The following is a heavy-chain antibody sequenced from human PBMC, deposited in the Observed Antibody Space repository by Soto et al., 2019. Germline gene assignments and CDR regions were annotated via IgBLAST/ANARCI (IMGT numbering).Heavy chain of an antibody. D-gene: IGHD3-22*01. V-gene: IGHV1-69*13. CDR2: IIPIFGTA. CDR1: GGTFSSYA. Sequence: SVKVSCKASGGTFSSYAISWVRQAPGQGREWMGGIIPIFGTANYAQKFQGRVTITADESTSTAYMELSSLRSEDTAVYYCARGRYYYDSSGLKWFDPWGQGTLVTISS. J-gene: IGHJ5*02. CDR3: ARGRYYYDSSGLKWFDP.